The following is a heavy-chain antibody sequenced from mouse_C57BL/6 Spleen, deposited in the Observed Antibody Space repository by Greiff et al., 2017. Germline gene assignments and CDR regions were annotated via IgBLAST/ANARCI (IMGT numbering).Heavy chain of an antibody. D-gene: IGHD2-1*01. CDR2: IYPGNSDT. Sequence: VQLQQSGTVLARPGASVKMSCKTSGYTFTSYWMHWVNQRPGQGLEWIGAIYPGNSDTSYNQKFKGKAKLTAVTSASTAYMELSSLTNEDSAVYYCTSKDYGNYDYWGQGTTLTVSS. CDR3: TSKDYGNYDY. CDR1: GYTFTSYW. V-gene: IGHV1-5*01. J-gene: IGHJ2*01.